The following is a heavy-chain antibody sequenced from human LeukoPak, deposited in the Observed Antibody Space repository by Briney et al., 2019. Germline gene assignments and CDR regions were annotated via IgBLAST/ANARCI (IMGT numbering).Heavy chain of an antibody. D-gene: IGHD1-26*01. CDR2: ISGYNGNT. J-gene: IGHJ4*02. CDR1: GYTFSSYYG. V-gene: IGHV1-18*01. Sequence: ASVKVSCKASGYTFSSYYGISWVRQAPGQGLEWMGWISGYNGNTNYAQKVQGRVTMTTNTSTNTAYMELKSLRSDDTAVYYCARDRYGARSGSYDYRGQGTLVTVSS. CDR3: ARDRYGARSGSYDY.